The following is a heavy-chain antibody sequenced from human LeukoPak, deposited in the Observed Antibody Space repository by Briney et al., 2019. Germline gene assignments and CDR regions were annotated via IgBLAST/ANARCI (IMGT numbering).Heavy chain of an antibody. CDR2: LYYMRGA. J-gene: IGHJ3*02. V-gene: IGHV4-59*01. Sequence: SETLSLTCTVSGGSISGYYWNWSRQPPGKGVEWIGNLYYMRGAWYKSSLKSRVTTSVDTSRNEFSLKLSSVTAADTAVYYCARARYCSGGSCYHSDAFDIWGQGTMVTVSS. CDR1: GGSISGYY. D-gene: IGHD2-15*01. CDR3: ARARYCSGGSCYHSDAFDI.